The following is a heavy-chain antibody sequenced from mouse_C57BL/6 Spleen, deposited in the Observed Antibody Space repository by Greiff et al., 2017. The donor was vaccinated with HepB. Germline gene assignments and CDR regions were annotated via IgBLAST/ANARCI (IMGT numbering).Heavy chain of an antibody. CDR1: GYTFTSYW. CDR3: ARIKKIVATYFDY. CDR2: TNPTNGRT. Sequence: VQLQQSGAELVKAGASVKMSCKASGYTFTSYWMHWVKQRLGQGLEWFAETNPTNGRTYYNEKFKSKATLTVDKSSSTAYMLLSGTTFEDSAVYYCARIKKIVATYFDYWGQGTTLPVSS. V-gene: IGHV1S81*02. J-gene: IGHJ2*01. D-gene: IGHD1-1*01.